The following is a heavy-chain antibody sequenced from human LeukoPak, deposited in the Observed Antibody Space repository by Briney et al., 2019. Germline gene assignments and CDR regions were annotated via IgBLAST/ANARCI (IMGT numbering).Heavy chain of an antibody. J-gene: IGHJ4*02. V-gene: IGHV3-23*01. D-gene: IGHD2-15*01. CDR3: ARDIGSCYRD. Sequence: GGSLRLSCAASGFTFSSYGMSWVRQAPGKGLEWVSAISGSGGSTYYADSVKGRFTISRDNSKNTQYLQMNSLRAEDTAVYYCARDIGSCYRDWGQGTLVTVSS. CDR1: GFTFSSYG. CDR2: ISGSGGST.